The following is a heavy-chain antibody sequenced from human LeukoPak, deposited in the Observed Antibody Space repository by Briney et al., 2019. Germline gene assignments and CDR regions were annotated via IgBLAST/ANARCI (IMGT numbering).Heavy chain of an antibody. CDR3: ARVVVSYYQSRGAFDI. CDR1: GYTFTSYG. D-gene: IGHD3-22*01. J-gene: IGHJ3*02. V-gene: IGHV1-18*01. CDR2: ISAYNGNT. Sequence: HWASVKVSCKASGYTFTSYGISWVRQAPGQGLEWMGWISAYNGNTNYAQKLQGRVTMTTDTSTSTAYMELRSLRSDDTAVYYCARVVVSYYQSRGAFDIWGQGTMVTVSS.